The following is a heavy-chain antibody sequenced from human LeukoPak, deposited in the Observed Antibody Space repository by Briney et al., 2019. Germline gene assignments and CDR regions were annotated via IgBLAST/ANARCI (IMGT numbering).Heavy chain of an antibody. CDR3: AKDRIVVVPLPLTAFDI. D-gene: IGHD2-21*01. CDR2: ISGSGGNT. Sequence: GGSLRLSCAASGFTFSSYAMSWVRQAPGKGLEWVSAISGSGGNTYYADSVKGRFTISRDNSKNTLYLQMNGLGAEDTAIYYCAKDRIVVVPLPLTAFDIWGQGTMVTVSS. CDR1: GFTFSSYA. V-gene: IGHV3-23*01. J-gene: IGHJ3*02.